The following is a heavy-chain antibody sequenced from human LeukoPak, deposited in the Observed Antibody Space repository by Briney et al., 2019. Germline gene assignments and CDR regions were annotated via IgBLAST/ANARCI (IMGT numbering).Heavy chain of an antibody. J-gene: IGHJ5*02. V-gene: IGHV4-59*01. CDR2: IYHSGGT. CDR1: GGSISSYY. Sequence: SETLSLTCTVSGGSISSYYWSWIRQAPGKGLEWIGYIYHSGGTNYNPSLKNRVTISVDTSKKQFSLRLSSVTAADTAVYYCARELGSDYGGYSPWGQGTLVTVSS. CDR3: ARELGSDYGGYSP. D-gene: IGHD4-23*01.